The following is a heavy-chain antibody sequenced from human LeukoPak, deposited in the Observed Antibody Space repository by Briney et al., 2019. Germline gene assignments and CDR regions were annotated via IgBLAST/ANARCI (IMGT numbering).Heavy chain of an antibody. V-gene: IGHV4-34*01. Sequence: SETLSLTCAVYGGSFSGYYWDWIRQPPGKGLECIGSIYYGGSTYYNPSLKSRVIISVDTSKNQFSLKLSSVTAADTAVYYCARAYYYASSAFDIWGQGTMVTVSS. D-gene: IGHD3-22*01. CDR1: GGSFSGYY. CDR3: ARAYYYASSAFDI. CDR2: IYYGGST. J-gene: IGHJ3*02.